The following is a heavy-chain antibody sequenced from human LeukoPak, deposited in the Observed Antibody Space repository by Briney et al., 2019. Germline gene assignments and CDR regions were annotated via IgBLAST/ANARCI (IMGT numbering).Heavy chain of an antibody. CDR1: GFTFSDYY. V-gene: IGHV3-11*05. Sequence: GGSLRLSCAASGFTFSDYYMSWIRQAPGKGLEWVSSIPTSSSYTTNADSVKGRFTISRDNAKNSLYLQMNSLRAEDTAVYYCARETWYKWESWGQGTLVTVSS. D-gene: IGHD1-20*01. CDR3: ARETWYKWES. J-gene: IGHJ5*02. CDR2: IPTSSSYT.